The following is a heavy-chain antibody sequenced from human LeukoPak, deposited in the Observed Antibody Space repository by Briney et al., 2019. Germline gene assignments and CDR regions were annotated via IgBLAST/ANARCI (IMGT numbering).Heavy chain of an antibody. CDR1: GFTFSSYA. J-gene: IGHJ4*02. Sequence: PGGSLRLSYAASGFTFSSYAMNWVRQVPGRGREGVSGISASGGTTYYSDSVKGRFTVSRDNSKNTLYLQMNSLRAEDTAVYYCASRDGSYYYSDYWGQGTLVTVSS. CDR3: ASRDGSYYYSDY. D-gene: IGHD1-26*01. V-gene: IGHV3-23*01. CDR2: ISASGGTT.